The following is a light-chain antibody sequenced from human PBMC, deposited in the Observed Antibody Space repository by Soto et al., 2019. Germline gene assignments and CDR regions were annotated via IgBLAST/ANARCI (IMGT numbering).Light chain of an antibody. Sequence: QAVVTQPPSVSGAPGQRVTISCTGSSSNIGAGYDVHWYQQLPGTAPKLLIYGNSNRPSGVPDRFSGSKSGTSASLAITGLQAEDGADYYSQSYDSSLSGVVFGGGTKVTVL. CDR2: GNS. J-gene: IGLJ2*01. V-gene: IGLV1-40*01. CDR3: QSYDSSLSGVV. CDR1: SSNIGAGYD.